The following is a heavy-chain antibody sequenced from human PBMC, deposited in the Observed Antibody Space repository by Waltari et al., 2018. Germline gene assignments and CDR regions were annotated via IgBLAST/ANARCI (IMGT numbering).Heavy chain of an antibody. CDR2: MRSKAYGGTT. CDR1: GFTFGDYA. J-gene: IGHJ3*02. D-gene: IGHD6-13*01. CDR3: TRDPYSSSWYEGAFDI. V-gene: IGHV3-49*03. Sequence: EVQLVASGGGLVQPGRSLRLSCTASGFTFGDYAMSWFRQAPGKGLEWVGFMRSKAYGGTTEYAASVKGRFTISRDDSKSIAYLQMNSLKTEDTAVYYCTRDPYSSSWYEGAFDIWGQGTMVTVSS.